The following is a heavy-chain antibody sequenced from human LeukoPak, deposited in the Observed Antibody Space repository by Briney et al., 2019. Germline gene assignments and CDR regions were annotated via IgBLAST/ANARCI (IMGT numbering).Heavy chain of an antibody. CDR1: GFTFSDYY. CDR2: ISSGGTTI. CDR3: ARWVGDYYYGMDV. Sequence: KTGESLRLSCAASGFTFSDYYMTWIRQAPGKGLEWVSYISSGGTTIYYADSVAGRFTISRDNAKNSLSLQMNSLRAEDTAVYYCARWVGDYYYGMDVWGQGTTVTVSS. J-gene: IGHJ6*02. V-gene: IGHV3-11*01. D-gene: IGHD2-21*01.